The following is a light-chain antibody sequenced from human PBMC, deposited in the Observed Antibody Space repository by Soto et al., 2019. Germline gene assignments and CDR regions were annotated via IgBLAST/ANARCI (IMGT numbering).Light chain of an antibody. CDR2: RDG. Sequence: QSALTQPPSASGTPGQSLTISCAGSSSNIGSHYVYWYQHLPGTAPKLLTFRDGQRPSGVPDRFFGSKSGTSASRAISGLRSEDEAHYYCAVCDASLTGWVFGGGTKLTVL. CDR3: AVCDASLTGWV. J-gene: IGLJ3*02. CDR1: SSNIGSHY. V-gene: IGLV1-47*01.